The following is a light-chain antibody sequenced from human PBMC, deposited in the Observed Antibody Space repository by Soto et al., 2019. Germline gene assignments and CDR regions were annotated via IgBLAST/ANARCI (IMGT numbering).Light chain of an antibody. CDR1: SSDVGNYNY. V-gene: IGLV2-8*01. J-gene: IGLJ1*01. CDR3: SSYAGNHIVV. Sequence: QSALTQPPSASGSPGQSVTISCTGTSSDVGNYNYVSWYQQHPGKAPKLIISEVSKLPSGVPGRFSGSKSGNTASLTVYGLQAEDEAEYYCSSYAGNHIVVFGTGTKVTVL. CDR2: EVS.